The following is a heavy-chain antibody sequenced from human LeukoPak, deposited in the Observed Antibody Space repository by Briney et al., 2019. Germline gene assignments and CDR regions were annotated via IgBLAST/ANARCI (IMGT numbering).Heavy chain of an antibody. V-gene: IGHV1-8*01. J-gene: IGHJ4*02. CDR3: AKDLGWGVYGDYAEGH. CDR1: GYTFTSYD. D-gene: IGHD4-17*01. Sequence: ASVKVSYKASGYTFTSYDINWVRQATGQGLEWMGWMNPNSGNTGYAQKFQGRVTMTRNTSITTAYMELSSLRSEDTAVYYCAKDLGWGVYGDYAEGHWGQGTLVTVSS. CDR2: MNPNSGNT.